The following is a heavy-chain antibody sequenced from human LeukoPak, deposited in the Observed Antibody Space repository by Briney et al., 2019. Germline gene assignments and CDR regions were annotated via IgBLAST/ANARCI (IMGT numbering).Heavy chain of an antibody. CDR3: TSGSGYYLDY. CDR2: ISSSSTI. V-gene: IGHV3-48*01. CDR1: GFTFSSYS. J-gene: IGHJ4*02. D-gene: IGHD3-22*01. Sequence: GGSLRLSCAASGFTFSSYSMNWVRQAPGKGVEWVSYISSSSTIYYADSVKGRFTISRDNAKNSLYLQMNSLRGEDTAVYYCTSGSGYYLDYWGQGTLVTVSS.